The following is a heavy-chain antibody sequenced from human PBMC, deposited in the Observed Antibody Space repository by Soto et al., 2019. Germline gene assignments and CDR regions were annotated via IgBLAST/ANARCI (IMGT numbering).Heavy chain of an antibody. CDR3: ARGRSTMISTPIDH. CDR1: GYTLNLYG. V-gene: IGHV1-18*01. J-gene: IGHJ4*02. CDR2: ISTYNGNT. Sequence: QVHLVQSGGEAKKPGASVKVSCKTSGYTLNLYGITWVRQAPGQGLEWVGWISTYNGNTKYAQRLQGRVTMTTDTSTSTAYMELTSLRSDDTSVYYCARGRSTMISTPIDHWCQGTLVTVSS. D-gene: IGHD3-22*01.